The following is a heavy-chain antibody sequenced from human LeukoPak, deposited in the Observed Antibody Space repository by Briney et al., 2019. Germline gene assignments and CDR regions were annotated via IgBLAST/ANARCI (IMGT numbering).Heavy chain of an antibody. Sequence: GGSLRLSCAASGFTLSTYNMKWVRQAPRKGLEWVSSISTSSSYIYYADTVKGRFTISRDNARNSLYLQMNSLRAEDTAVYYCARDRDWNSGFDYWGQGTLVTVSS. D-gene: IGHD1-7*01. CDR3: ARDRDWNSGFDY. J-gene: IGHJ4*02. V-gene: IGHV3-21*01. CDR1: GFTLSTYN. CDR2: ISTSSSYI.